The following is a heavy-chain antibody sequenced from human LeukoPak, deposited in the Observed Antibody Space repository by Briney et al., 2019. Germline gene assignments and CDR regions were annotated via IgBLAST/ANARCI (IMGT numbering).Heavy chain of an antibody. Sequence: GGSLRLSCAASGFTFSDYYMSWFRQAPGKGPEWVSYITTSSYTEYADSVKGRFTISRDNAKNSLYLQMNSLRAEDTAVYYCARKSEGIQLWYFALWGRGTLVTVSS. CDR2: ITTSSYT. V-gene: IGHV3-11*03. CDR3: ARKSEGIQLWYFAL. CDR1: GFTFSDYY. J-gene: IGHJ2*01. D-gene: IGHD1-1*01.